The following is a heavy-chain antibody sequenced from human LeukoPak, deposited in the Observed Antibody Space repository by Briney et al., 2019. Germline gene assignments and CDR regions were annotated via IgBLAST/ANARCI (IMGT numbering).Heavy chain of an antibody. V-gene: IGHV1-69*13. Sequence: GASVKVSCKASGGTFSSYAISWVRQAPGQGLEWMGGIIPIFGTANYAQKFQGRVTITADESTSTAYMELSSLRSEDTAVYYCARKLLYYYDSSGYYPFDYWGQGTRVTVSS. D-gene: IGHD3-22*01. J-gene: IGHJ4*02. CDR3: ARKLLYYYDSSGYYPFDY. CDR1: GGTFSSYA. CDR2: IIPIFGTA.